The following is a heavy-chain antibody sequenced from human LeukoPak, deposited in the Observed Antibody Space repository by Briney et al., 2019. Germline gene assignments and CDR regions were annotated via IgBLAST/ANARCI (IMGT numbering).Heavy chain of an antibody. CDR2: IIPILGTA. D-gene: IGHD2-15*01. Sequence: SVKVSCKASGGTFSSYAISWVRQAPGQGLEWMGRIIPILGTANYAQKFQGRVTMTRNTSISTAYMELSSLRSEDTAVYYCARGRDSLFDYWGQGTLVTVSS. V-gene: IGHV1-69*04. CDR3: ARGRDSLFDY. CDR1: GGTFSSYA. J-gene: IGHJ4*02.